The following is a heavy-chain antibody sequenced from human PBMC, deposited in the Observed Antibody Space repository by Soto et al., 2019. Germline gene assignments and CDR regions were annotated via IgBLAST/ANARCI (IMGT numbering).Heavy chain of an antibody. D-gene: IGHD5-12*01. CDR1: GRSMISYY. V-gene: IGHV4-4*07. Sequence: PSETLSLTCNVSGRSMISYYWSWIRQPAGKGPEWIGRIYTGGNTNYNPSLKSRVTMSVDTSKSQFSLKLASVTAADTAVYSCARLGVDLVATSGSYFDSWGPGTLATV. CDR3: ARLGVDLVATSGSYFDS. J-gene: IGHJ4*02. CDR2: IYTGGNT.